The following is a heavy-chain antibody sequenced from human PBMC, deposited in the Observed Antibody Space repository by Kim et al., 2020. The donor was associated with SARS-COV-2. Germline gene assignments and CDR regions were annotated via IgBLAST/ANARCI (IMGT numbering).Heavy chain of an antibody. CDR3: ARGMLVCSGGSCHNWFDP. D-gene: IGHD2-15*01. Sequence: SRVTMSVDTSKNQFSLKLSSVTAADTAVYYCARGMLVCSGGSCHNWFDPWGQGTLVTVSS. J-gene: IGHJ5*02. V-gene: IGHV4-4*06.